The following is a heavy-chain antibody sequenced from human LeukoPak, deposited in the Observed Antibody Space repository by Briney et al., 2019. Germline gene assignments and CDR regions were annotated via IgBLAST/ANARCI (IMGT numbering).Heavy chain of an antibody. Sequence: QPGKSLRLSCVASGLTFSNYGMHWVRQAPGKGLEWVSAISGSGGSTYYADSVKGRFTISRDNSKNTLYLQMNSLRAEDTAVYYCAKDRQSYYDILTGYPFGYWGQGTLVTVSS. J-gene: IGHJ4*02. V-gene: IGHV3-23*01. CDR3: AKDRQSYYDILTGYPFGY. CDR1: GLTFSNYG. D-gene: IGHD3-9*01. CDR2: ISGSGGST.